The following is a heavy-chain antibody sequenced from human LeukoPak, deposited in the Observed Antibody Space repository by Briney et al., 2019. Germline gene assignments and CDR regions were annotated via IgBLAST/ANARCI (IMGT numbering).Heavy chain of an antibody. CDR2: MNPDSGDT. Sequence: ASVKVSCKASGFTFTSYDINWVRQATGQGLEWMGWMNPDSGDTAYAQRFQGRFTMTRDTSITTAYMELSSLTSEDTAIYYCATGRTSYCDSSDYPILRYWGQGTLVTVSS. CDR1: GFTFTSYD. J-gene: IGHJ4*02. V-gene: IGHV1-8*01. D-gene: IGHD3-22*01. CDR3: ATGRTSYCDSSDYPILRY.